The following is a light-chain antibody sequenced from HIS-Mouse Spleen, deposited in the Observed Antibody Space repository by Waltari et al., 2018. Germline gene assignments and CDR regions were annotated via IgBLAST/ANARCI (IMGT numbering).Light chain of an antibody. CDR2: EDS. V-gene: IGLV3-10*01. CDR1: ALPTKY. J-gene: IGLJ2*01. CDR3: YSTDSSGNHRV. Sequence: SYELTQPPSVSVSPGQTARITCSGDALPTKYAYWYQQKSGQAPLLVIYEDSKRPSGIPGRCSGSSSGTMATLTISGAQVEDEADYYCYSTDSSGNHRVFGGGTKLTVL.